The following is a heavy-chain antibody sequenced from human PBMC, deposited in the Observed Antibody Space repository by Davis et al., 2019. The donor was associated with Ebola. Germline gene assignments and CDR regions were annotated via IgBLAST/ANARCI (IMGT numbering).Heavy chain of an antibody. CDR3: AREGKYRDESRTFDY. D-gene: IGHD2-2*01. Sequence: RRSLTPSCAPSVFTSSSYAMHWVRPAPGKGLERVPDISYDGSNKYYADSVKGRFTIYRDNSKNTLYLQMNSLRAEDTAVYYCAREGKYRDESRTFDYWGQGTLVTVSS. CDR2: ISYDGSNK. V-gene: IGHV3-30*04. J-gene: IGHJ4*02. CDR1: VFTSSSYA.